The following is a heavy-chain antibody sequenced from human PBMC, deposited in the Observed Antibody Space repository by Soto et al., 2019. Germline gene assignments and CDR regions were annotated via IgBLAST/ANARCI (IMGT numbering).Heavy chain of an antibody. CDR1: GGSISSGDYY. CDR3: SGLDYSDSSGYLR. J-gene: IGHJ1*01. Sequence: PSETLSLTCTVSGGSISSGDYYWSWIRQPLGKGLEWIGRIYYSGSTSYNPSLKSRVTISVDTSKNQFSLKLRSVIAADTAVYYCSGLDYSDSSGYLRWGQGTLVTVSS. V-gene: IGHV4-39*01. D-gene: IGHD3-22*01. CDR2: IYYSGST.